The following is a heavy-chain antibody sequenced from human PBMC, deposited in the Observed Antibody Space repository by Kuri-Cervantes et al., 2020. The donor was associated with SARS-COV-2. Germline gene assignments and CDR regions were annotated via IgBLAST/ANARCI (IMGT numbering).Heavy chain of an antibody. J-gene: IGHJ4*02. Sequence: ETLSLTCVASGFTFSAYTLNWVRQAPGKGLEWVSSITRSSVYISYADSLKGRFTISRDNAKNSLYLQMNSLRAEDTAVYYCARSPGDGDYDPFDYWGQGTLVTVSS. CDR3: ARSPGDGDYDPFDY. V-gene: IGHV3-21*01. CDR2: ITRSSVYI. CDR1: GFTFSAYT. D-gene: IGHD4-17*01.